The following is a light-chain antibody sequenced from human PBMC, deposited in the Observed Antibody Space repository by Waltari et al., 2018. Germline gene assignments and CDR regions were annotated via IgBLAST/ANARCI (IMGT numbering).Light chain of an antibody. Sequence: EIVLTQSPGTLSLSPGERATLSRRASESVSKYLAWYQQRPGQAPRLLIYAASNRATGIPDRFSGSGSGTDFSLTISRLEPEDFAVYYCQMYVRLPVTFGQGTKVEIK. CDR2: AAS. CDR1: ESVSKY. V-gene: IGKV3-20*01. J-gene: IGKJ1*01. CDR3: QMYVRLPVT.